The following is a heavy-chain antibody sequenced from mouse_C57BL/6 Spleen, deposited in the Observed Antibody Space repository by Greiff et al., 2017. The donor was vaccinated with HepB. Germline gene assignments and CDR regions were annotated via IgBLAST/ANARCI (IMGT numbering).Heavy chain of an antibody. V-gene: IGHV1-54*01. Sequence: QVQLKQSGAELVRPGTSVKVSCKASGYAFTNYLIEWVKQRPGQGLEWIGVINPGSGGTNYNEKFKGKATLTADKSSSTAYMQLSSLTSEDSAVYFCARGGYSAWFAYWGQGTLVTVSA. CDR3: ARGGYSAWFAY. D-gene: IGHD2-3*01. CDR1: GYAFTNYL. CDR2: INPGSGGT. J-gene: IGHJ3*01.